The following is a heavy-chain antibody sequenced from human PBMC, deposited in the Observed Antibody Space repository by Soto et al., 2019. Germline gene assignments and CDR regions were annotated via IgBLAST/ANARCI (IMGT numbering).Heavy chain of an antibody. D-gene: IGHD5-18*01. CDR2: IYTSGST. Sequence: QVQLQESGPGLVKPSETLSLTCTVSGGSISSYYWSWIRQPAGKGLEWIGRIYTSGSTNYNPSLKSRVTMSVDTSKNQFSLKLSSVTAADTAVYYCARDVQGAAMDQYYYYGMDVWGKGTTVTVSS. CDR3: ARDVQGAAMDQYYYYGMDV. CDR1: GGSISSYY. J-gene: IGHJ6*04. V-gene: IGHV4-4*07.